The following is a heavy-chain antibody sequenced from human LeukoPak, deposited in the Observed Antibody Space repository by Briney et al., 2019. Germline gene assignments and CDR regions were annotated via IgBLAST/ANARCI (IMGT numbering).Heavy chain of an antibody. CDR3: ARGGAYGDELDY. CDR1: GYTFTGYY. D-gene: IGHD4-17*01. V-gene: IGHV1-2*02. J-gene: IGHJ4*02. CDR2: INPNSCGT. Sequence: ASVKVSCKASGYTFTGYYMHWVRQAPGQGLEWMGWINPNSCGTNYAQKFQGRVTMTRDTSISTAYMELSRLRSDDTAVYYCARGGAYGDELDYWGQGTLVTVSS.